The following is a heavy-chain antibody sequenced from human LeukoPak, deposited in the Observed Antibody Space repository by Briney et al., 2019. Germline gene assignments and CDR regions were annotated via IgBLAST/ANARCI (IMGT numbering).Heavy chain of an antibody. CDR3: ARGKEYYYDSSGIDY. V-gene: IGHV3-21*01. Sequence: GGSLRLSCAASGFTFSSYAMSWVRQAPGKGLEWVSSISSSSSYIYYADSVKGRFTISRDNAKNSLYLQMNSLRAEDTAVYYCARGKEYYYDSSGIDYWGQGTLVTVSS. J-gene: IGHJ4*02. CDR2: ISSSSSYI. CDR1: GFTFSSYA. D-gene: IGHD3-22*01.